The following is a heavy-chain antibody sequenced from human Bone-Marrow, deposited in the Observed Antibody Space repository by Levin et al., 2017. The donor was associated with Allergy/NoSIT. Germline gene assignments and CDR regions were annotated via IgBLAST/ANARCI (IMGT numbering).Heavy chain of an antibody. J-gene: IGHJ6*02. Sequence: PGGSLRLSCAASGFTFSSYAIHWVRQAPGKGLEWVAVISHHGSNKYYADSVKGRFTISRDNSKNTLFLQMSSLRAEDTALYYCAKSGGSYLSYYYYGLDVWGQGTTVTVSS. CDR3: AKSGGSYLSYYYYGLDV. D-gene: IGHD1-26*01. CDR1: GFTFSSYA. V-gene: IGHV3-30*18. CDR2: ISHHGSNK.